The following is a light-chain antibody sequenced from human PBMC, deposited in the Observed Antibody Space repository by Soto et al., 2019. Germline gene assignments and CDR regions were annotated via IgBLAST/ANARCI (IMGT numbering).Light chain of an antibody. V-gene: IGKV1-5*03. CDR1: QSISAW. J-gene: IGKJ1*01. CDR3: QQYNDYSWT. CDR2: KAS. Sequence: MQVSQSPSTLSASVGDSVSINCRAIQSISAWLAWYQQKPGQAPRLLIYKASTLEIGVPSRFSGSGSGTEFTLTISRLQPDYVASYYCQQYNDYSWTFGRGTKVDIK.